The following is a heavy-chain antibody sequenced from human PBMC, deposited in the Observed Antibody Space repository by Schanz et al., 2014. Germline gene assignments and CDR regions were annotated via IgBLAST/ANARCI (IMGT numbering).Heavy chain of an antibody. D-gene: IGHD3-3*01. CDR1: GFTFSDYS. Sequence: QVQLVESGGGVVQPGRSLRLSCAASGFTFSDYSMHWVRQPPGKGLEWVAVISYDGIHKFYADSVKGRFTISRDNGETSVYLQINSLRVEDTAVYYCARFLARYQYYGVDVWGQGTTVIVSS. J-gene: IGHJ6*02. CDR2: ISYDGIHK. V-gene: IGHV3-30*04. CDR3: ARFLARYQYYGVDV.